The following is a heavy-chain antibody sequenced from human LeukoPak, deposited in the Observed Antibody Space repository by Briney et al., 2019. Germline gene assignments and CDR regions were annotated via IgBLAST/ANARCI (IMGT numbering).Heavy chain of an antibody. Sequence: GGSLRLSCAGSGFMFSTYAMSWVRQAPGQGLEWISGISGSGGSTYYADSVKGRFTISRDNSKNTLYLQMNSLRAEDTAVYYCAKDQAANWNYGLWGQGTLVTVSS. D-gene: IGHD1-7*01. CDR2: ISGSGGST. V-gene: IGHV3-23*01. CDR1: GFMFSTYA. J-gene: IGHJ4*02. CDR3: AKDQAANWNYGL.